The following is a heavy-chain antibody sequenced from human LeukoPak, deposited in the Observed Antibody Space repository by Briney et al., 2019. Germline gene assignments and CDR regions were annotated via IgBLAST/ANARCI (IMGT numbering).Heavy chain of an antibody. CDR1: GFTFSSYD. D-gene: IGHD6-13*01. Sequence: GGSPRLSCAASGFTFSSYDMHWVRQATGKGLEWVSAIGTAGDTYYPGSVKGRFTISRENAKNSLYLQMNSLRAEDTAVYYCARGGIAASFDYWGQGTLVTVSS. V-gene: IGHV3-13*01. CDR3: ARGGIAASFDY. J-gene: IGHJ4*02. CDR2: IGTAGDT.